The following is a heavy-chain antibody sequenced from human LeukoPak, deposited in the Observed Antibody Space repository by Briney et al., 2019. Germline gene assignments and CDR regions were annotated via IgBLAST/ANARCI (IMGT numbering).Heavy chain of an antibody. Sequence: GGSLRLSCAASGFTFSSYWMHWVRQAPGKGLVWVSNTNSAESSTNYADSVKGRFTISRDNAKSTLYLQMNSLRPEDTAVYYCARGAAAANDYWGQGTLVTVSS. J-gene: IGHJ4*02. CDR2: TNSAESST. V-gene: IGHV3-74*01. D-gene: IGHD6-13*01. CDR3: ARGAAAANDY. CDR1: GFTFSSYW.